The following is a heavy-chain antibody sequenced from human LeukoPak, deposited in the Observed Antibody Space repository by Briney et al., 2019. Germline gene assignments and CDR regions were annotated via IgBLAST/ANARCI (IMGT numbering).Heavy chain of an antibody. CDR2: ISSSSSYI. D-gene: IGHD1-26*01. V-gene: IGHV3-21*01. Sequence: ETLSLTCAVYGGSFSGYYWSWIRQPPGKGLEWVSSISSSSSYIYYADSVKGRFTISRDNAKNSLYLQMNSLRAEDTAVYYCARSFSRIVGAIYGWGQGTLVTVSS. J-gene: IGHJ4*02. CDR3: ARSFSRIVGAIYG. CDR1: GGSFSGYY.